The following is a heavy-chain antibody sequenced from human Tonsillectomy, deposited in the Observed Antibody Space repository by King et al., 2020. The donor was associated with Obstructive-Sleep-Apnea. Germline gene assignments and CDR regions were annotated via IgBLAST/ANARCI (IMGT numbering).Heavy chain of an antibody. CDR2: INHSGST. J-gene: IGHJ6*02. D-gene: IGHD2-15*01. Sequence: VQLQQWGAGLLKPSETLSLTCAVYGGSFSGYYWSWIRQPPGKGLEWIGEINHSGSTNYNPSLKSRVTISVDTSKNQFSLKLSSVTAADTAVYYCARAEPLVYCSGGSCYYYYGMDVWGQGTTVTVSS. V-gene: IGHV4-34*01. CDR3: ARAEPLVYCSGGSCYYYYGMDV. CDR1: GGSFSGYY.